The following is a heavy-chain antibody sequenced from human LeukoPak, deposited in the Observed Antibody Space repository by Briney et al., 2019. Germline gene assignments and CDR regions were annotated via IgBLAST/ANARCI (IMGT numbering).Heavy chain of an antibody. V-gene: IGHV1-2*02. J-gene: IGHJ5*02. CDR2: INPNSGGT. D-gene: IGHD2-2*01. CDR1: GYTFTGYY. CDR3: ARDAPSYCSSTSCYFYWFDP. Sequence: ASVKVSYKASGYTFTGYYMHWVRQAPGQGLEWMGWINPNSGGTNYAQKFQGRVTMTRDTSISTAYMELSRLRSDDTAVYYCARDAPSYCSSTSCYFYWFDPWGQGTLVTVSS.